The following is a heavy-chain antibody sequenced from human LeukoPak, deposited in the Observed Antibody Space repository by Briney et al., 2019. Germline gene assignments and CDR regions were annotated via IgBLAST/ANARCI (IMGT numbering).Heavy chain of an antibody. Sequence: ASVKVSCKASGYTFTDYYMHWVRQAPGQGLEWMGWINLNSGGTNFTQRFQGRVTMTRDTSISTAYMDLSRLISDDTAVYYCARDAGYCTGGSCWYFDHWGQGTLVTVSS. CDR2: INLNSGGT. J-gene: IGHJ4*02. V-gene: IGHV1-2*02. CDR1: GYTFTDYY. D-gene: IGHD2-15*01. CDR3: ARDAGYCTGGSCWYFDH.